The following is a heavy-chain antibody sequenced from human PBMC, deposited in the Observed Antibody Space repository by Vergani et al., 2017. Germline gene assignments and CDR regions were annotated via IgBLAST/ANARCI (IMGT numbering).Heavy chain of an antibody. CDR2: IWYDGSNK. CDR3: ARGGYCSGGSCYGYFDY. J-gene: IGHJ4*02. Sequence: QVQLVELGGGVVQPGRSLRLFCVAPGFTSSSYGMSWARQAPGKGLEWVAGIWYDGSNKYYADYVKGRITISKDNSKNTLYLQMKSLRAEDTDVYYCARGGYCSGGSCYGYFDYWGQGTLVTVSS. D-gene: IGHD2-15*01. CDR1: GFTSSSYG. V-gene: IGHV3-33*01.